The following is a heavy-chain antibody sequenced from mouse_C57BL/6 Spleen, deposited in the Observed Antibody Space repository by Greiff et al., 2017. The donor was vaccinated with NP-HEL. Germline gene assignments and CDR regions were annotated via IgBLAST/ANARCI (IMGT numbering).Heavy chain of an antibody. V-gene: IGHV1-7*01. J-gene: IGHJ3*01. D-gene: IGHD4-1*01. CDR3: ERLANWAFAY. CDR1: GYTFTSYW. Sequence: VKLMESGAELAKPGDSVKLSCKASGYTFTSYWMHWVNQRPGQGLEWIGYINTSSGYTKYNQKFKDKATLTADKSSSTAYMQLSSLTYEDSAVYYCERLANWAFAYWGQGTLVTVSA. CDR2: INTSSGYT.